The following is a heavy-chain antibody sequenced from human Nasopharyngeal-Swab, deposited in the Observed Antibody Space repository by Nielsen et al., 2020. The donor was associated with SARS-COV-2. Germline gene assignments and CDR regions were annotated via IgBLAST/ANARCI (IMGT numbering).Heavy chain of an antibody. CDR2: IYHSGST. D-gene: IGHD5-12*01. Sequence: GPLRLSGAGVGGSFSRRNWWRWVRQPQGTGLEWIGEIYHSGSTNYNPSLKSRVTISVDKSKNQFSLKLSSVTAADTAVYYCARGEGDIAGSGHDYWGQGTLVTVSS. J-gene: IGHJ4*02. CDR1: GGSFSRRNW. CDR3: ARGEGDIAGSGHDY. V-gene: IGHV4-4*02.